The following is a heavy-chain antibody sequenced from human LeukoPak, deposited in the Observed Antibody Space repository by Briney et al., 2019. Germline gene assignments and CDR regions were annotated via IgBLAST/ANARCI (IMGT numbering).Heavy chain of an antibody. J-gene: IGHJ4*02. CDR2: IYYTGST. V-gene: IGHV4-31*03. CDR3: ARDRVAAGALYYFDY. D-gene: IGHD6-13*01. Sequence: SQTLSLTCTVSGGSISSGGYYWSRIRQHPGKGLEWIGDIYYTGSTYYNPSLKSGVTISVDTSKNQFSLKLSSVTAADTAVYYCARDRVAAGALYYFDYWGRGTLVTVSS. CDR1: GGSISSGGYY.